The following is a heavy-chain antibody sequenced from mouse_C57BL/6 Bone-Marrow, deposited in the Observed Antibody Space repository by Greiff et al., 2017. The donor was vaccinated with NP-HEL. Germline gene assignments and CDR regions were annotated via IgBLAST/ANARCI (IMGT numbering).Heavy chain of an antibody. V-gene: IGHV1-81*01. CDR3: VLPLYYDYVDY. CDR2: IYPRSGNT. CDR1: GYTLTSYG. J-gene: IGHJ2*01. Sequence: VHLVESGAELARPGASVKLSCKASGYTLTSYGISWVKQRTGQGLEWMGEIYPRSGNTYYNEKFKGKATLTADKSSSTAYMELRSLTSEDSAVYFCVLPLYYDYVDYWGQGTTLTVSS. D-gene: IGHD2-4*01.